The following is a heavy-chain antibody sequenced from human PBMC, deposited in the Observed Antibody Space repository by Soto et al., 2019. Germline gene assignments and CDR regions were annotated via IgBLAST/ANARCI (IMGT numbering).Heavy chain of an antibody. Sequence: SLSVTCPVSGASISSGDYYGSWIRQPPGKGLEWIGYIYYSGSTYYNPSLKSRVTISVDTSKNQFSLKLSSVTAADTAVYYCARATSYSRSSGFDYWGQGTLVTVSS. V-gene: IGHV4-30-4*01. J-gene: IGHJ4*02. CDR1: GASISSGDYY. D-gene: IGHD6-13*01. CDR3: ARATSYSRSSGFDY. CDR2: IYYSGST.